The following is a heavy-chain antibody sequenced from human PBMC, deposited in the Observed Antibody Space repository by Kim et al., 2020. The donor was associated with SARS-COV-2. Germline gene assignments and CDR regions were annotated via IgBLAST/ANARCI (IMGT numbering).Heavy chain of an antibody. V-gene: IGHV4-31*03. Sequence: SETLSLTCTVSGGSISSGGYYWSWIRQHPGKGLEWIGYIYYSGSTYYNPSLKSRVTISVDTSKNQFSLKLSSVTAADTAVYYCASEDSSGLQYFQPWGQGTLVTVSS. CDR3: ASEDSSGLQYFQP. CDR2: IYYSGST. CDR1: GGSISSGGYY. J-gene: IGHJ1*01. D-gene: IGHD3-22*01.